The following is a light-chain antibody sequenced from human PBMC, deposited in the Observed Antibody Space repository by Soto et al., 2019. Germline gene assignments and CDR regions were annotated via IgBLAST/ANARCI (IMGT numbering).Light chain of an antibody. CDR2: SNN. J-gene: IGLJ2*01. CDR1: SSNIGSNT. V-gene: IGLV1-44*01. Sequence: QSVLTQPPSASGTPGQRVIISCSGSSSNIGSNTVNWYQQLPGTAPKLVIYSNNQRPLGVTDRFSGSKSGTSASLAISGLQSEDEADYYCVAWDDSLNGYVVFGGGTKVTVL. CDR3: VAWDDSLNGYVV.